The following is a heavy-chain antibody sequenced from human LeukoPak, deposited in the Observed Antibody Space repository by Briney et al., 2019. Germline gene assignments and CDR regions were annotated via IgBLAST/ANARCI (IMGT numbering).Heavy chain of an antibody. D-gene: IGHD5-12*01. J-gene: IGHJ3*02. CDR1: GGSICSYY. Sequence: SETLSLTCTVSGGSICSYYWSWIRQPPGKGLEWIGYIYYSGSTNYNPSLKSRVTISVDTSKNQFSLKLSSVTAADTAVYYCARHQGEGIVATATFDIWGQGTMVTVSS. V-gene: IGHV4-59*08. CDR3: ARHQGEGIVATATFDI. CDR2: IYYSGST.